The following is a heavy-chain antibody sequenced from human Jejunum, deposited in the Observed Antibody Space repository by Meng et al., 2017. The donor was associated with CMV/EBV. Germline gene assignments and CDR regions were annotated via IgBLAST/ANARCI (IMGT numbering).Heavy chain of an antibody. CDR2: IDSDGGRA. Sequence: SGFSFDRYWMDWVRQAPGKGPVWVSRIDSDGGRASYADSVRGRFTISRDNAKNTLYLQINSLRGEDTAVYYCARPYDFWSIYYDYWGQGTLVTVSS. CDR3: ARPYDFWSIYYDY. J-gene: IGHJ4*02. CDR1: GFSFDRYW. V-gene: IGHV3-74*01. D-gene: IGHD3-3*01.